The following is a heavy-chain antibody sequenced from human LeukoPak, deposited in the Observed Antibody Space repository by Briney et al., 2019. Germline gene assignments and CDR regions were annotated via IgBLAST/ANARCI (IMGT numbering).Heavy chain of an antibody. CDR1: GYTFTSYD. D-gene: IGHD2-2*01. Sequence: ASVKVSCKASGYTFTSYDINWVRQATGQGLEWMGWMNPNSGNTGYAQKFQGRVTMTRNTSISTAYMELSSLRSEDTAVYYCATPRGVVLGMDVWGQGITVTVSS. CDR2: MNPNSGNT. V-gene: IGHV1-8*01. CDR3: ATPRGVVLGMDV. J-gene: IGHJ6*02.